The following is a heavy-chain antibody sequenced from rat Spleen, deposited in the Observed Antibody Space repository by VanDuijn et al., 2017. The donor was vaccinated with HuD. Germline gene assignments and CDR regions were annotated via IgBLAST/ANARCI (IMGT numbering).Heavy chain of an antibody. Sequence: EVQLVESGGGLVQPGRSLKLSCVVSGFTFSDYYMAWVRQAPTKGLEWVATIVFDGSGIYYRDSVKGRFTISRDNTESTLYLQMDSLRSEDTAIYYWTRLRGWYTTDQRGFFDYWGQGVMVTVSS. CDR1: GFTFSDYY. CDR2: IVFDGSGI. J-gene: IGHJ2*01. V-gene: IGHV5-7*01. CDR3: TRLRGWYTTDQRGFFDY. D-gene: IGHD1-6*01.